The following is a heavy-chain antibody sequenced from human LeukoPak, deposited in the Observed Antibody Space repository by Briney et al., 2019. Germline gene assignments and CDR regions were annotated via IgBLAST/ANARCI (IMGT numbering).Heavy chain of an antibody. CDR1: GDSISSGSFY. D-gene: IGHD6-13*01. V-gene: IGHV4-61*02. CDR2: IYPSGST. CDR3: ARVVLAAPGTFDY. Sequence: SETLSLTCTVSGDSISSGSFYWSWIRQPAGRGLEWIGRIYPSGSTNYNPSLKSRVTISVDTSKNQFSLKLSSVTAADTAVYYCARVVLAAPGTFDYWGQGTLVTVSS. J-gene: IGHJ4*02.